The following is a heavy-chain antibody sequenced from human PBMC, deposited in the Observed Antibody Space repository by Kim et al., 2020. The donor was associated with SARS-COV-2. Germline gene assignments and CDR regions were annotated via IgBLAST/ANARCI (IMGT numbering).Heavy chain of an antibody. CDR3: ARRGHPYYYSYAMDV. Sequence: GESLKISCKGSGFSFTSYWIAWVRQVPGKGLEWMGIIYPGDFTTIYSPSFQGQVSISADKSVTTAYLQWSSLKASDTAVYFCARRGHPYYYSYAMDVWGQGTTVTVSS. CDR2: IYPGDFTT. V-gene: IGHV5-51*01. J-gene: IGHJ6*02. CDR1: GFSFTSYW.